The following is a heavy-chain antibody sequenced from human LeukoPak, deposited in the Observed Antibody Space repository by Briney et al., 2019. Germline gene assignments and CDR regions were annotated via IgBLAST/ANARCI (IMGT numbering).Heavy chain of an antibody. CDR1: GFTFSSYG. CDR3: ARVQGAYNWFDP. V-gene: IGHV3-30*02. Sequence: GGSLRLSCAASGFTFSSYGMHWVRQAPGKGLEWVAFIRYDGSNKYYADSVKGRFTISRDNSKNTLYLQMNSLRAEDTAVYYCARVQGAYNWFDPWGQGTLVTVSS. J-gene: IGHJ5*02. CDR2: IRYDGSNK.